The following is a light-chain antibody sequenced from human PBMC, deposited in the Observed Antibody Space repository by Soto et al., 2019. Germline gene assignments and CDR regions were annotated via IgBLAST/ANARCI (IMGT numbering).Light chain of an antibody. CDR3: MQALHTSWT. Sequence: DIVMTQSPLSLPVTPGEPASISCRSSQSLLHSNGYNYLDWYLQKPGQSPQLLIYLGSNRASGVPVRFSGSGSGTDFTLKISRVEAEDVGVYYCMQALHTSWTFGQGTKVEIK. CDR2: LGS. J-gene: IGKJ1*01. V-gene: IGKV2-28*01. CDR1: QSLLHSNGYNY.